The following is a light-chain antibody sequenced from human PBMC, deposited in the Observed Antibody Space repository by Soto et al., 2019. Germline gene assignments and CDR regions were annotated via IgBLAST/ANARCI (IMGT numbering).Light chain of an antibody. Sequence: QSVLTQPPSASGSPGQSVTISCTGTSTDVGGFNYVSWYQQYPGKAPQLMIYEVNKRPSGVPDRFSGSKSGNTASLTISGLQTADEADYYCSSYASSNIDVFGTGTKLTVL. J-gene: IGLJ1*01. CDR1: STDVGGFNY. V-gene: IGLV2-8*01. CDR2: EVN. CDR3: SSYASSNIDV.